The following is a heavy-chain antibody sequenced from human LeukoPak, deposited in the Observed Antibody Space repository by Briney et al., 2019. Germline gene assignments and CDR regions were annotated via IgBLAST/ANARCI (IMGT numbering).Heavy chain of an antibody. CDR1: GFTFSSYS. J-gene: IGHJ4*02. Sequence: GGSLRLSCAASGFTFSSYSMNWVRQAPGKGLEWVSTIGISGGSTYYADSVKGRFTISRDNSKNTLCLQMNSLTAEDTAVYYCAKTGNFDSWGQGTLVTVSS. CDR3: AKTGNFDS. D-gene: IGHD7-27*01. CDR2: IGISGGST. V-gene: IGHV3-23*01.